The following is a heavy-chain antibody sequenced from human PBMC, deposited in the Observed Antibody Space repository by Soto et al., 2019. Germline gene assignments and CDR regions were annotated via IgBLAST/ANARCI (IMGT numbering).Heavy chain of an antibody. CDR1: GFTFSDSA. V-gene: IGHV3-73*01. D-gene: IGHD4-17*01. Sequence: GGSLRLSCAASGFTFSDSAMHWVRQASGKGLEWVGRIRSKANNYATAYAASVKGRFAISRDDSKNTAYLQMNSLKTEDTAVYYCTTAPLHDYNDYTVDYWGQGTLVTVSS. CDR2: IRSKANNYAT. CDR3: TTAPLHDYNDYTVDY. J-gene: IGHJ4*02.